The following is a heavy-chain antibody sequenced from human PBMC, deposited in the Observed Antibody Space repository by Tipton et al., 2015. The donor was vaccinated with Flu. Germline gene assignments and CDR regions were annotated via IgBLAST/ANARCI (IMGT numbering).Heavy chain of an antibody. CDR3: AREFGNCSGGSCYSYKHYYGMDV. CDR2: IYTSGST. D-gene: IGHD2-15*01. V-gene: IGHV4-4*07. Sequence: TLSLTCTVSGGSISSYYWSWIRQPAGKGLEWIGRIYTSGSTNYNPSLKSRVTMSVDTSKNQFSLKLSSVTAADTAVYYCAREFGNCSGGSCYSYKHYYGMDVSGQGTTVTVSS. CDR1: GGSISSYY. J-gene: IGHJ6*02.